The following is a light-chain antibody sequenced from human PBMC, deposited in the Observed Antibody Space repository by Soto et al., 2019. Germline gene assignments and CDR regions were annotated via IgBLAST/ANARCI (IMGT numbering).Light chain of an antibody. CDR3: MQTVQIPVT. J-gene: IGKJ5*01. Sequence: DIVMTQSPLSLPVTPGEPASISCRSSQSLVHSNGYNYLDWYLQKPGQSPQLXIYVDSSRESGVPERFSASGAGTDCTRKITRVEAEDVGIYYCMQTVQIPVTFGQGTRLEIK. V-gene: IGKV2-28*01. CDR2: VDS. CDR1: QSLVHSNGYNY.